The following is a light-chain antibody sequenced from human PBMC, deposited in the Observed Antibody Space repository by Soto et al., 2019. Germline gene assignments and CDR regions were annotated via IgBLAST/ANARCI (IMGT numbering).Light chain of an antibody. J-gene: IGKJ4*01. CDR1: QSISSW. Sequence: DIQMTQSPSTLSASVGDRVTITCRASQSISSWLDWYQQKPGKAPKLLIYKASSLEGGVPSRFSGSGSGTEFTLTISSLQPDDSATYYCQQYSSYSLTFGAGTKVEIK. CDR2: KAS. V-gene: IGKV1-5*03. CDR3: QQYSSYSLT.